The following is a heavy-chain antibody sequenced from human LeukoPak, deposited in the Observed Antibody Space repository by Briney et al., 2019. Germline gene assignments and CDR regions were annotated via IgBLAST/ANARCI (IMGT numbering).Heavy chain of an antibody. Sequence: PGGSLRLSCAASGFTFSIYEMNWVRQAPGKGLEWVSSISSSSSYIYYADSVKGRFTISRDNAKNSPYLQMNSLRAEDTAVYYCARALAYYYDSSGYYYWGQGTLVTVSS. V-gene: IGHV3-21*01. D-gene: IGHD3-22*01. CDR2: ISSSSSYI. J-gene: IGHJ4*02. CDR1: GFTFSIYE. CDR3: ARALAYYYDSSGYYY.